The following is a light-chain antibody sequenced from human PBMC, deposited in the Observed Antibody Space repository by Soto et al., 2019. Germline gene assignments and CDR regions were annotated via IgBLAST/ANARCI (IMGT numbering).Light chain of an antibody. CDR1: QSVLYSSNNKNY. J-gene: IGKJ4*01. V-gene: IGKV4-1*01. Sequence: DIVMTQSPDSLAVSLGERATINCKSSQSVLYSSNNKNYLAWYQQKPGQPPKLLIYWASTRESGVPDRFSGSGSGTDFTLTINSLQAEDAAVYYCQQYYSTPPAFGGGTKVEIK. CDR2: WAS. CDR3: QQYYSTPPA.